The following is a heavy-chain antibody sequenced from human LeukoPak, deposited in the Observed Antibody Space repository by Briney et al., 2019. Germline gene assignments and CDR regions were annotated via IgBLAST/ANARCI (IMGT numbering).Heavy chain of an antibody. CDR3: AKDSSGYYYVSWFDP. Sequence: GASVTVSCKASGYTFTGYYMHWVRQAPGQGLEWMGWINPNSGGTNYAQKFQGRVTMTRDTSISTAYMELSRLRSDDTAVYYCAKDSSGYYYVSWFDPWGQGTLVTVSS. V-gene: IGHV1-2*02. CDR2: INPNSGGT. J-gene: IGHJ5*02. D-gene: IGHD3-22*01. CDR1: GYTFTGYY.